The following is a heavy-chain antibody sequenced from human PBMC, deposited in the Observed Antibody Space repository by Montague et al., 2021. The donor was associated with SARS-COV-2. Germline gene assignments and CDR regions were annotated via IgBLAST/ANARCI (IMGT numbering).Heavy chain of an antibody. V-gene: IGHV4-39*02. J-gene: IGHJ4*02. CDR1: SGSIISSGHY. CDR2: IYYSGTT. CDR3: ARGMIRGVTTPFDY. Sequence: SETLSLTCSVSSGSIISSGHYWGWIRQPPGKELEWIGNIYYSGTTYYNPSLQRRGTISVDTSKNHLSLRLSSVPAADTAVYFCARGMIRGVTTPFDYWGQGSQVTVSS. D-gene: IGHD3-10*01.